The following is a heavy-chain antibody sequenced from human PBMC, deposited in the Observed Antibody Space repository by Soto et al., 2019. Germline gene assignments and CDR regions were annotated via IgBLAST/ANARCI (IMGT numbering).Heavy chain of an antibody. D-gene: IGHD3-9*01. CDR3: ATNRPEPPAVTGYPNDAFDI. CDR1: GYTLTELS. J-gene: IGHJ3*02. Sequence: ASVKVSCKVSGYTLTELSMHWVRQAPGKGLEWMGGFDPEDGETIYAQKFQGRVTMTEDTSTDTAYMELSSLRSEDTAVYYCATNRPEPPAVTGYPNDAFDIWGQGTMVTVSS. CDR2: FDPEDGET. V-gene: IGHV1-24*01.